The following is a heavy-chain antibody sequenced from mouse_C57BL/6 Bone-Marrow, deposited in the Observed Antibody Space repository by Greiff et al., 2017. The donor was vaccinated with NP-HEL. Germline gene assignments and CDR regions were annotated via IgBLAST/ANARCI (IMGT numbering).Heavy chain of an antibody. Sequence: QVHVKQSGAELARPGASVKLSCKASGYTFTSYGISWVKQRTGQGLEWIGEIYPRSGNTYYNEKFKGKATLTADKSSSTAYMELRSLTSEDSAVYFCASLYDYDVDPPFDYWGQGTTLTVSS. V-gene: IGHV1-81*01. CDR3: ASLYDYDVDPPFDY. J-gene: IGHJ2*01. CDR2: IYPRSGNT. CDR1: GYTFTSYG. D-gene: IGHD2-4*01.